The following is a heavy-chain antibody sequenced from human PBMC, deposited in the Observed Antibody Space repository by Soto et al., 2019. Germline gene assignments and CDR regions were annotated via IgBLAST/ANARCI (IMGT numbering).Heavy chain of an antibody. D-gene: IGHD2-8*02. CDR1: GYTFTSYD. J-gene: IGHJ6*03. CDR2: MNPNSGNT. Sequence: ASVKVSCKASGYTFTSYDINWVRQATGQGLEWMGWMNPNSGNTGYAQKFQGRVTMTRNTSISTAYMELSSLRSEDTAVYYCARGLGLLAYYYYMDVWGKWTTVTVSS. V-gene: IGHV1-8*01. CDR3: ARGLGLLAYYYYMDV.